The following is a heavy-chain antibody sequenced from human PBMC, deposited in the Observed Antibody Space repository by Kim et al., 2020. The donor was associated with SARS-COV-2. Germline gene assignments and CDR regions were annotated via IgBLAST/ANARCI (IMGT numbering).Heavy chain of an antibody. CDR3: TTGYCTNGVCFFDAFDI. D-gene: IGHD2-8*01. J-gene: IGHJ3*02. V-gene: IGHV3-15*01. Sequence: VKGRLTISRDDSKNTLYLQMTSLKTEDTAVYYCTTGYCTNGVCFFDAFDIWGQGTMVTVSS.